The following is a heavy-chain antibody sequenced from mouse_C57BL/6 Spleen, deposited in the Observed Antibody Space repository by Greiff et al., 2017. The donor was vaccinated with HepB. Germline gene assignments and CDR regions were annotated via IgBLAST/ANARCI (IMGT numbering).Heavy chain of an antibody. J-gene: IGHJ2*01. CDR1: GFNFKNTY. V-gene: IGHV14-3*01. CDR2: IDPANGNT. CDR3: ARPYGYDGIYFDY. D-gene: IGHD2-2*01. Sequence: VQLQQSVAELVRPGASVKLSCTASGFNFKNTYMHWVKQRPEQGLEWIGRIDPANGNTKYAPKFQGKATITADTSSNTAYLQLSSLTSEDTAIYYCARPYGYDGIYFDYWGQGTTLTVSS.